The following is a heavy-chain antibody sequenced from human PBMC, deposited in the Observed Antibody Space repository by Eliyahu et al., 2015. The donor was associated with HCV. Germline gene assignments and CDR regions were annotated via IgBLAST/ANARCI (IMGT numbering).Heavy chain of an antibody. CDR3: ASGGGGIAVTGTGGWFDP. D-gene: IGHD6-19*01. CDR1: GAXXSXYY. J-gene: IGHJ5*02. Sequence: QVQVQESGPGLVKPSETLSLTCXVSGAXXSXYYWSWIRQPPGKGLXWIAYTYYSGSTNXNPSLKSRVTISLDTSKNQXSLNLSSVTAADTAVYYCASGGGGIAVTGTGGWFDPWGQGTLVTVSS. CDR2: TYYSGST. V-gene: IGHV4-59*01.